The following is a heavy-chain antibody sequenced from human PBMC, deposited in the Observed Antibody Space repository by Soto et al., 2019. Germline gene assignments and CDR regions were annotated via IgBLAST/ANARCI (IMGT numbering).Heavy chain of an antibody. V-gene: IGHV3-74*01. D-gene: IGHD3-10*01. Sequence: EVQLVESGGGLLQPGGSLTLSCTASGFTFSNYWMHWVRQAPGKGLVWVSRTKSDGSGTSYTDSVKGRFTSSRDNAYNTLYLQMSNLIAEDTAVYFCARGGFDYGPGRMDVWGKGTTVIVSS. CDR3: ARGGFDYGPGRMDV. J-gene: IGHJ6*04. CDR1: GFTFSNYW. CDR2: TKSDGSGT.